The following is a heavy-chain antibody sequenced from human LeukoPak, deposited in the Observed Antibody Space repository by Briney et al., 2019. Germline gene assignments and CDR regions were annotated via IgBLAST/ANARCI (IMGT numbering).Heavy chain of an antibody. V-gene: IGHV3-30*18. D-gene: IGHD3-22*01. CDR3: AKERHYYDSSGYLDY. CDR1: GLTFSSYG. J-gene: IGHJ4*02. Sequence: PGGSLRLSCAASGLTFSSYGMHWVRQAPAKGLEWVAVISYDGSNKYYAASVKGRFTISRDNSKNTLYLQMNSLRAEDTAVYYCAKERHYYDSSGYLDYWGQGTLVTVSS. CDR2: ISYDGSNK.